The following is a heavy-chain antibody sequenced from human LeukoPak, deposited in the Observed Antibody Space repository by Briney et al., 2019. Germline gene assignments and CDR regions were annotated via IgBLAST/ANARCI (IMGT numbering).Heavy chain of an antibody. CDR2: IYYSGST. Sequence: PSETLSLTCTVSGGSISSGGYYWSWIRQHPGKGLEWIGYIYYSGSTYYNPSLKSRVTISVDTSKNQFSLKLSSVTAADTAVYYCARGNRNWFDPWGQGTLVTVSS. CDR1: GGSISSGGYY. CDR3: ARGNRNWFDP. V-gene: IGHV4-31*03. J-gene: IGHJ5*02. D-gene: IGHD2/OR15-2a*01.